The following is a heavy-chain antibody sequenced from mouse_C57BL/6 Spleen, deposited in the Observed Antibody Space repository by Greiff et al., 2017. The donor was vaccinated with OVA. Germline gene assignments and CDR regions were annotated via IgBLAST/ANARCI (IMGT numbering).Heavy chain of an antibody. D-gene: IGHD1-1*01. CDR2: INPGSGGT. CDR1: GYAFTNYL. Sequence: VQLQQSGAELVRPGTSVKVSCKASGYAFTNYLIEWVKQRPGQGLEWIGVINPGSGGTNYNEKFKGKATLTADKSSSTAYMQLSSLTSEDSAVYFCAIYYGSSYAMDYWGQGTSVTVSS. CDR3: AIYYGSSYAMDY. V-gene: IGHV1-54*01. J-gene: IGHJ4*01.